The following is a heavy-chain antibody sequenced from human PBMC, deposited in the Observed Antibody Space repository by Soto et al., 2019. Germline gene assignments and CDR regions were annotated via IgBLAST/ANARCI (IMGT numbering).Heavy chain of an antibody. D-gene: IGHD5-18*01. Sequence: PSETLSLSCTVSGGSISSYYWSWIRQPPGKGLEWIGYIYYSGSTNYNPSLKSRVTISVDTSKNQFSLKLSSVTAADTAVYYCARDREGYSYGSGIYYYYYGMDVWDQGTMVTVSS. CDR1: GGSISSYY. CDR3: ARDREGYSYGSGIYYYYYGMDV. V-gene: IGHV4-59*01. J-gene: IGHJ6*02. CDR2: IYYSGST.